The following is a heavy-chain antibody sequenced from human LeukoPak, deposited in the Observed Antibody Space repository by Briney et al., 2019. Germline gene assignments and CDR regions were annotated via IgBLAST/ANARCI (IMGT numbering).Heavy chain of an antibody. CDR2: INHSGST. Sequence: SETLSLTCAVYGGSFSGYYWSWIRQPPGKGLEWIGEINHSGSTNYNPSLKSRVTISVDTSKNQFSLKLSSVTAADTAVYYCARGYCSSGSCHFDYWGQGTLVTVSS. V-gene: IGHV4-34*01. D-gene: IGHD2-15*01. J-gene: IGHJ4*02. CDR1: GGSFSGYY. CDR3: ARGYCSSGSCHFDY.